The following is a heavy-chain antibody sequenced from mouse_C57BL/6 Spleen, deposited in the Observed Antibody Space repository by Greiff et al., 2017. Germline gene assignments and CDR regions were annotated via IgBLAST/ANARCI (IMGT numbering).Heavy chain of an antibody. CDR3: ARSRWIYDGYYVDYAMDY. V-gene: IGHV1-82*01. J-gene: IGHJ4*01. D-gene: IGHD2-3*01. CDR1: GYAFSSSW. Sequence: QVQLQQSGPELVKPGASVKISCKASGYAFSSSWMNWVKQRPGKGLEWIGRIYPGDGDTNYNGKFKGKATLTADKSSSTAYMQLSSLTSEDSAVYVCARSRWIYDGYYVDYAMDYWGQGTSVTVSS. CDR2: IYPGDGDT.